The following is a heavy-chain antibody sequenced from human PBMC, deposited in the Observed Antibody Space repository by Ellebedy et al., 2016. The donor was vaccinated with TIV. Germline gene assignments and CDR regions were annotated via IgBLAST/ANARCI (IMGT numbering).Heavy chain of an antibody. J-gene: IGHJ4*02. CDR3: ARSSFGNAYYGSIDY. D-gene: IGHD3-3*01. Sequence: GESLKISCAASGFTVSSNYMSWVRQAPGKGLEWVSVIYSGGSTYYADSVKGRFTISRDNSKNTLYLQMNSLRSEDTAMYYCARSSFGNAYYGSIDYWGQGTLVTVSS. CDR2: IYSGGST. CDR1: GFTVSSNY. V-gene: IGHV3-53*05.